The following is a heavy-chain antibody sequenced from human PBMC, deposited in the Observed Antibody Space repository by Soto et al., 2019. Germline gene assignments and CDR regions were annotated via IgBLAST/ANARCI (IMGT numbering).Heavy chain of an antibody. CDR1: GYSFTSYG. V-gene: IGHV1-18*04. CDR2: ITTYNGNT. D-gene: IGHD2-15*01. CDR3: ARFSGGVYNTYYFYYGMDV. Sequence: ASVKVSCKASGYSFTSYGISWVRQAPGQGLDWMGWITTYNGNTKYAQDLQGRVTMTTDTSTSTAYMELRSLRSDDTAAYYCARFSGGVYNTYYFYYGMDVWGQGTTVTVS. J-gene: IGHJ6*02.